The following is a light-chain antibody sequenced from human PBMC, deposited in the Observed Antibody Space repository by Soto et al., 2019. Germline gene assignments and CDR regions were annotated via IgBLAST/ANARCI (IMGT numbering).Light chain of an antibody. CDR3: LLYYGAAVV. V-gene: IGLV7-43*01. Sequence: VVTQEPSLTVSPGGTVTLTCASSTGPVTSDYYPNWFQQKPGQAPRALIYSTTKTHSWTPARFSGSLLGGKAALTLSGVQPEDEADYYCLLYYGAAVVFGGGTKLTVL. CDR1: TGPVTSDYY. J-gene: IGLJ2*01. CDR2: STT.